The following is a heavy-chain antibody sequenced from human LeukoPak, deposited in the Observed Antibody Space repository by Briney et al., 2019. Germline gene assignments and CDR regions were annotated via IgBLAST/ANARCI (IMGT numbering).Heavy chain of an antibody. CDR2: ISWNSGSI. V-gene: IGHV3-9*01. Sequence: GGSLRLSCAASGLTFDDYAMHWVRQAPGKGLEWVSGISWNSGSIGYADSVKGRFTISRDNAKNSLYLQMNSLRAEDTALYYCAKDNGSNDYGPFDYWGQGTLVTVSS. J-gene: IGHJ4*02. CDR1: GLTFDDYA. CDR3: AKDNGSNDYGPFDY. D-gene: IGHD4-17*01.